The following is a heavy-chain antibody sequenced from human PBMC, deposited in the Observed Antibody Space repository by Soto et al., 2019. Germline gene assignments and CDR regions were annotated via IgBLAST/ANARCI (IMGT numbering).Heavy chain of an antibody. CDR2: IYYSGST. Sequence: PSESLSLTGTVSGGSISSYYWSWIRQPPGKGLEWIGYIYYSGSTNYNPSLKSRVTISVDTSKNQFSLKLSSVTAADTAVYYCARDRGDFWSGPQGAFDIWGQGTMVTVSS. CDR1: GGSISSYY. V-gene: IGHV4-59*01. J-gene: IGHJ3*02. CDR3: ARDRGDFWSGPQGAFDI. D-gene: IGHD3-3*01.